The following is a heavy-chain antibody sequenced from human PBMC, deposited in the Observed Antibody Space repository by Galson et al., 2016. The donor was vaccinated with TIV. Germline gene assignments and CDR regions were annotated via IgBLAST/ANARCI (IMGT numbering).Heavy chain of an antibody. V-gene: IGHV1-46*01. CDR3: ARDGLYCSGGSCHIDWYFDL. Sequence: SVKVSCKASGYTLTSYNMHWVRQAPGQGPEWMGIINPSGGNTEYAQKFQGRFTMTRDTSTSTVHMELNSLRSEDTAVYYCARDGLYCSGGSCHIDWYFDLWGRGTLVTVSS. CDR2: INPSGGNT. D-gene: IGHD2-15*01. CDR1: GYTLTSYN. J-gene: IGHJ2*01.